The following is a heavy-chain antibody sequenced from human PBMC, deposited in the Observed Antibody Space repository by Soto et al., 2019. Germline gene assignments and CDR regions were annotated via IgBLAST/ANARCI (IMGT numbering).Heavy chain of an antibody. CDR3: ARDRCSSTSCSGVFDY. Sequence: PGGSHRLSSTASGFNFGSYWMSWVRQAPGKGLEWVANIKQDGSEKYYVDSVKGRFTISRDNAKNSLYLQMNSLRAEDTAVYYCARDRCSSTSCSGVFDYWGQGTLVTVSS. J-gene: IGHJ4*02. V-gene: IGHV3-7*05. CDR1: GFNFGSYW. D-gene: IGHD2-2*01. CDR2: IKQDGSEK.